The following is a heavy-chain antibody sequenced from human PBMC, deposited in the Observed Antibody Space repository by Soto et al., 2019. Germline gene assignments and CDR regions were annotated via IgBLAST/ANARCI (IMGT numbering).Heavy chain of an antibody. Sequence: QLQLQESGPGLLKPSENLFLICTVSGFSLNTNNYYWAWIRQSPGGGLEWIGSVSYIGTTFYNPSLKSRVTISIDTSKNNFSLELTSVTAADTAVYYCVRQAGDNWFDSWGQGVPVSFSS. D-gene: IGHD6-13*01. J-gene: IGHJ5*01. CDR2: VSYIGTT. CDR1: GFSLNTNNYY. V-gene: IGHV4-39*01. CDR3: VRQAGDNWFDS.